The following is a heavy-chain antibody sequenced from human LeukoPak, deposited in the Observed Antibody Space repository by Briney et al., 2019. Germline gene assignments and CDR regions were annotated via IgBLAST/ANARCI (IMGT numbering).Heavy chain of an antibody. J-gene: IGHJ4*02. CDR3: EKAVQWLAQYFGY. CDR2: LSGTGAST. Sequence: GGPLRLSCGASGFTFSNYAMRWLRQARGEGVEWVSGLSGTGASTSYAESVEGRFTVSRDDSKNRLYLQIQSLRGKDTAVYYCEKAVQWLAQYFGYWGQGTLVTISS. V-gene: IGHV3-23*01. D-gene: IGHD6-19*01. CDR1: GFTFSNYA.